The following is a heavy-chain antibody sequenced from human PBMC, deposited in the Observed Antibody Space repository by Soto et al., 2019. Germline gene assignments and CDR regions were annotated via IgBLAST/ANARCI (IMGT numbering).Heavy chain of an antibody. Sequence: QVQLVQSGAEVKKPGSSVKVSCTASEGTFNSYTLSWVRQAPGQGLEWMGRVIPMLGMADFAQKFQGRVMITADKSTSTAYMVLSSLISDDTGLYYCATNYGSGSTHFDYWGQGTLITVSS. D-gene: IGHD3-10*01. CDR2: VIPMLGMA. J-gene: IGHJ4*02. CDR1: EGTFNSYT. V-gene: IGHV1-69*02. CDR3: ATNYGSGSTHFDY.